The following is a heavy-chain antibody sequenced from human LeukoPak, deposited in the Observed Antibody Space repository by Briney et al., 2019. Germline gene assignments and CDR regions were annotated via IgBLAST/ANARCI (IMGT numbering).Heavy chain of an antibody. CDR3: AREAERGDSSSYYGYYFDY. CDR1: GFTFRTYG. Sequence: GGSLRLSCAASGFTFRTYGMNWVRQAPGKGLEWISYINSNSDTVHYSNSVEGRFTISRDNAKNSLYLQMNSLRAEDTAVYYCAREAERGDSSSYYGYYFDYWGQGALVTVSS. V-gene: IGHV3-48*04. D-gene: IGHD3-22*01. CDR2: INSNSDTV. J-gene: IGHJ4*02.